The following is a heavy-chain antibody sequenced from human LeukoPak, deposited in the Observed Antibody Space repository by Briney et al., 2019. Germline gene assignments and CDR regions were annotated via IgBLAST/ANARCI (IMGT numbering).Heavy chain of an antibody. J-gene: IGHJ5*02. CDR1: GGTFSSYA. V-gene: IGHV1-69*01. CDR3: AGYCSSTSGYAGQVPARFDP. Sequence: SVKVSCKASGGTFSSYAISWVRQAPGQGLEWMGGIIPIFGTANYAQKFQGRVTITADESTSTAYMELSSLRSEDTAVYYCAGYCSSTSGYAGQVPARFDPWGQGTLVTVSS. CDR2: IIPIFGTA. D-gene: IGHD2-2*01.